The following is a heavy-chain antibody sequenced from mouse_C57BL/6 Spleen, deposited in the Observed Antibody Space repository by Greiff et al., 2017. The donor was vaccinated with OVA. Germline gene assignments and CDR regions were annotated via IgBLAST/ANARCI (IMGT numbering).Heavy chain of an antibody. CDR1: GFTFSDYY. CDR3: ARWDYDRFAY. V-gene: IGHV5-16*01. D-gene: IGHD2-4*01. J-gene: IGHJ3*01. CDR2: INYDGSST. Sequence: EVMLVESEGGLVQPGSSMKLSCTASGFTFSDYYMAWVRQVPEKGLEWVANINYDGSSTCYLDSLKSRFIISRGNAKNILYLQMSSLKSEDTATYYCARWDYDRFAYWGQGTLVTVSA.